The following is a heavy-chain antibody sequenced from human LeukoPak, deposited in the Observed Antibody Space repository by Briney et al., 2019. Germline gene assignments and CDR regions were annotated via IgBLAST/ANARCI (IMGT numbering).Heavy chain of an antibody. J-gene: IGHJ4*02. Sequence: PSETLSLTCAVYGGSFSGYYWSWIRQPPGKGLEWIGEINHSGSTNYNPSLKSRVTISVDTSKNQFSLKLSSVTAADTAAYYCARHQRWLNYFDYWGQGTLVTVSS. D-gene: IGHD5-24*01. V-gene: IGHV4-34*01. CDR3: ARHQRWLNYFDY. CDR1: GGSFSGYY. CDR2: INHSGST.